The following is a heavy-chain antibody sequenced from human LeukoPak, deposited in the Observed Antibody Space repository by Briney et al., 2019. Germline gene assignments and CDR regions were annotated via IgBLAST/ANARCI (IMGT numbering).Heavy chain of an antibody. J-gene: IGHJ4*02. V-gene: IGHV3-64*01. D-gene: IGHD3-10*01. CDR2: ISSNGGST. CDR3: AREGRVRGVMRGLFDY. CDR1: GFTFSSYA. Sequence: GGSLRLSCAASGFTFSSYAMHWVRQAPGKGLEYVSAISSNGGSTYYANSVKGRFTISRDNSKNTLYLQMGSLRAEDTAVYYCAREGRVRGVMRGLFDYWGQGTLVTVSS.